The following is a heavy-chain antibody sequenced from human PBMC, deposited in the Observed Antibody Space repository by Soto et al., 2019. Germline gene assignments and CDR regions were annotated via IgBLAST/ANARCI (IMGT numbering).Heavy chain of an antibody. CDR3: ARHPASSAYSSFDS. J-gene: IGHJ4*02. Sequence: EVQLVESGGGLVQPGGSLRLSCAASGFTFSSYAMHWVRQAPGKGLEYVSAISSYGGSTYYANSVKGRITISRDNSKPTLYLQMGSLRAEDMAVYYCARHPASSAYSSFDSWGQGTLVTVSS. V-gene: IGHV3-64*01. CDR1: GFTFSSYA. CDR2: ISSYGGST. D-gene: IGHD3-22*01.